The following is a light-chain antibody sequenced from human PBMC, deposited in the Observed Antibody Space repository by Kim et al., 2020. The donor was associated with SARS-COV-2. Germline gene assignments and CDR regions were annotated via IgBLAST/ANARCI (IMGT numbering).Light chain of an antibody. CDR1: SGNSSYA. J-gene: IGLJ2*01. CDR3: QTWGTGIVV. CDR2: LNSDGSH. Sequence: SVTLTCTLSSGNSSYAIAWHQQQPEKGPRYLMKLNSDGSHSKGDGIPDRFSGSSSGAERYLTISSLQSEDEADYYCQTWGTGIVVFGGGTQLTVL. V-gene: IGLV4-69*01.